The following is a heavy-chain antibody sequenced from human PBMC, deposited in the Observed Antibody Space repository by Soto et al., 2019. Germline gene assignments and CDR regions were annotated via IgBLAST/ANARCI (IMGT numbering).Heavy chain of an antibody. CDR3: AISKGSSWYPNDNWFDP. CDR2: IYYSGST. D-gene: IGHD6-13*01. CDR1: GGSISSSSYY. J-gene: IGHJ5*02. Sequence: PSETLSLTCTVSGGSISSSSYYWGWIRQPPGKGLEWIGSIYYSGSTYYNPSLKSRVTISVDTSKNQFSLKLSSVTAADTAVYYCAISKGSSWYPNDNWFDPWGQGTLVTVSS. V-gene: IGHV4-39*01.